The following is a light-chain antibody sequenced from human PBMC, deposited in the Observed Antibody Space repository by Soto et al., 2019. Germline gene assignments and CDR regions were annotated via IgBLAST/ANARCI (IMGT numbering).Light chain of an antibody. CDR1: QTVSTY. J-gene: IGKJ4*02. Sequence: DIQMTQSPPSVSASVGVRVIITCRTSQTVSTYLSWYQQKLGKAPRLLIYGASKLQGGVPSRFGGSGSGTDFTLTIVNLQPEDFATYYCQQSFSTPPTFGRGTKVDIK. CDR3: QQSFSTPPT. CDR2: GAS. V-gene: IGKV1-39*01.